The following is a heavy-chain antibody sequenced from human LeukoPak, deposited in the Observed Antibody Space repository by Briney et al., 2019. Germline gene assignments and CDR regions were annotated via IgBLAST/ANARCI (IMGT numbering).Heavy chain of an antibody. V-gene: IGHV3-66*02. CDR3: ARAVRDSSGYYEYYYYGMDG. Sequence: GGSLRLSCAASGFTVSSNYMSWVRQAPGKGLEWVSVIYSGGSTYYAESVKGRFTISRDNSKNTLYLQMNGLRAEDTAVYYCARAVRDSSGYYEYYYYGMDGWGQGTTVTVSS. CDR1: GFTVSSNY. J-gene: IGHJ6*02. CDR2: IYSGGST. D-gene: IGHD3-22*01.